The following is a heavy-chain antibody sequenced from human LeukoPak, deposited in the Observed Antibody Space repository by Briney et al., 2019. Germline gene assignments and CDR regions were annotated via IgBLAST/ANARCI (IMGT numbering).Heavy chain of an antibody. J-gene: IGHJ5*02. V-gene: IGHV4-38-2*01. CDR3: ARHDFWSGYSINWFDP. D-gene: IGHD3-3*01. CDR2: IYHSGST. CDR1: DYSISSGYY. Sequence: PSETLSLTCAVSDYSISSGYYWGWIRQPPGKGLEWIGSIYHSGSTYYNPSLKSRVTISVDTSKNQFSLKLSSVTAADTAVYYCARHDFWSGYSINWFDPWGQGTLVTVSS.